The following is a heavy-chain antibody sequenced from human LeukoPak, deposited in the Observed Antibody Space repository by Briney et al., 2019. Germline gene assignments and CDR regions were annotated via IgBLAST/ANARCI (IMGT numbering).Heavy chain of an antibody. D-gene: IGHD1-26*01. V-gene: IGHV4-59*08. CDR3: ARQPYMSGAYYFDY. J-gene: IGHJ4*02. CDR1: GASMSSYY. CDR2: IFYSGHT. Sequence: SETLSLTCTVSGASMSSYYWSWIRQPPGKGLEWIAYIFYSGHTNYNPSLKSRVTISVDTSKNQFSLKLGSVTAADTAVYYCARQPYMSGAYYFDYWGQGTLVTVSS.